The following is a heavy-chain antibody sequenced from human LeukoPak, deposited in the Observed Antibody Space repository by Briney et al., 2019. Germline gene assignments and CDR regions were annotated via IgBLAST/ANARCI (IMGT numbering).Heavy chain of an antibody. Sequence: ASVKVSCKASGYTFTSYGISWVRQAPGQGLEWMGWISAYNGNTNYAQKLQGRVTMTTDTSTSTAYMELRSLRSDDTAVYYCAREDWELLPSSGGDYYFDYWGQGTLVTVSS. V-gene: IGHV1-18*01. CDR2: ISAYNGNT. J-gene: IGHJ4*02. CDR3: AREDWELLPSSGGDYYFDY. D-gene: IGHD1-26*01. CDR1: GYTFTSYG.